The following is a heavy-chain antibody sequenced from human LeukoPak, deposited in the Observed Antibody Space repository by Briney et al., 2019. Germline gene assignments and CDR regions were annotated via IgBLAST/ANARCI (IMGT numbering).Heavy chain of an antibody. CDR2: ISGTGSDT. CDR1: GFTFSRYA. V-gene: IGHV3-23*01. Sequence: GGSLRLSCAGSGFTFSRYAMSWVRQAPGKGLEWVSVISGTGSDTYYADSVKGRFTISRDNSKNTLYLQMNSLRAEDTAVYYCVRGITMIVVVIKEGAFDIWGQGTMVTVSS. D-gene: IGHD3-22*01. J-gene: IGHJ3*02. CDR3: VRGITMIVVVIKEGAFDI.